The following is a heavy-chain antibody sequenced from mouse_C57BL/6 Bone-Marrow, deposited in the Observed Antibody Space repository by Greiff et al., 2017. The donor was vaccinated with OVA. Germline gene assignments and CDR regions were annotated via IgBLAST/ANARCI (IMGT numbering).Heavy chain of an antibody. Sequence: QVQLQQSGAELVRPGASVKLSCKASGYTFTSYGISWLKQRTGQGLEWIGEIYPRSGNTYYNEKFKGKATLTADKSSSTAYMELRSLTSEDSAVYFCARWVYYGNYLAWFAYWGQGTLVTVSA. CDR2: IYPRSGNT. CDR3: ARWVYYGNYLAWFAY. CDR1: GYTFTSYG. D-gene: IGHD2-1*01. V-gene: IGHV1-81*01. J-gene: IGHJ3*01.